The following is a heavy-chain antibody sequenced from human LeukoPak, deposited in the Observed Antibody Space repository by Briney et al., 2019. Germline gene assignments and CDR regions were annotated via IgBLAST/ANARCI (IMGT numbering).Heavy chain of an antibody. CDR1: GASISNFY. D-gene: IGHD3-10*01. Sequence: PSETLSLTCTVSGASISNFYWSWIRQPARKGLEWIGRIYTDGSPRYTPSLKSRITMSIDTSKEQSSLKLTSVTAADTALYYCARDRPPGSETYRLDYWGQGTLITVSS. J-gene: IGHJ4*02. CDR2: IYTDGSP. V-gene: IGHV4-4*07. CDR3: ARDRPPGSETYRLDY.